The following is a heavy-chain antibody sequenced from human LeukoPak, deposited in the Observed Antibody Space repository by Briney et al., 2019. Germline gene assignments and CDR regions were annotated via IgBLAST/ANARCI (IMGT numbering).Heavy chain of an antibody. Sequence: SETLSLTCAVSGYSISSGYYWGWIRQPPGKGLDWIGSIYHSGSTYYNPSLKSRVTISVGTSKNQFSLKLSSMTAADTAVYYCARDPRLNWFDPWGQGTLVTVSS. V-gene: IGHV4-38-2*02. CDR2: IYHSGST. J-gene: IGHJ5*02. CDR1: GYSISSGYY. CDR3: ARDPRLNWFDP.